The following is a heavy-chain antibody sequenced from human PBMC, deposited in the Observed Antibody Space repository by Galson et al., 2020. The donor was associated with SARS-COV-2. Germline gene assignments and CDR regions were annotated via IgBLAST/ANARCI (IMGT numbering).Heavy chain of an antibody. CDR3: ARDHPVTTAPSGYYYGMDV. V-gene: IGHV1-69*04. J-gene: IGHJ6*02. D-gene: IGHD4-4*01. Sequence: SVKVSCKASGGTFSSYTISWVRQAPGQGLEWMGRIIPILGIANYAQKFQGRVTITADKSTSTAYMELSSLRSEDTAVYYSARDHPVTTAPSGYYYGMDVWGQGTTVTVSS. CDR2: IIPILGIA. CDR1: GGTFSSYT.